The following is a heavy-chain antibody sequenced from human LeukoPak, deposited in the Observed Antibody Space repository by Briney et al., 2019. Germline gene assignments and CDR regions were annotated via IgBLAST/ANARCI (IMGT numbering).Heavy chain of an antibody. CDR3: ARVRYFDSSGYYYDLDF. CDR2: MYHSGIA. J-gene: IGHJ4*02. D-gene: IGHD3-22*01. Sequence: SETLSLTCTVSGYSISNGYYWGWIRQPPGKGLEWIGHMYHSGIAFYNPSLKSRVTISLDTSKNQFSLKLTSVTAADTAVYYCARVRYFDSSGYYYDLDFWGQGALVTVSS. CDR1: GYSISNGYY. V-gene: IGHV4-38-2*02.